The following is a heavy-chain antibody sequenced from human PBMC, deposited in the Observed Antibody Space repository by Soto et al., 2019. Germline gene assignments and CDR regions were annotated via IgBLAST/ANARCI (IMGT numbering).Heavy chain of an antibody. CDR2: IYPRDSDS. CDR3: ARKFAQEFFDS. J-gene: IGHJ4*02. CDR1: GYTFSNYL. D-gene: IGHD3-10*01. Sequence: GESLKISFKTSGYTFSNYLISWVRQMPVKGLEWMGIIYPRDSDSKYSPAFQGQVTFSVDKSIDTAYLQWTSLEASDSAIYFCARKFAQEFFDSWGQGTLVTFSS. V-gene: IGHV5-51*01.